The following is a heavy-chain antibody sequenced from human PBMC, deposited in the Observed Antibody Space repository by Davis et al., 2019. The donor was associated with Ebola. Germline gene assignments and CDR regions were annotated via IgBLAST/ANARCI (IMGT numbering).Heavy chain of an antibody. CDR3: ARDLRSSGFDY. Sequence: SETLSLTCAVYVDSFSGYFWTWIRQPPGKGLEWIGEINHSGATNYSPSLKSRVTISVDTSKNQFSLRLTSVTAADTAVYYCARDLRSSGFDYWGQGNLVTVS. CDR2: INHSGAT. CDR1: VDSFSGYF. V-gene: IGHV4-34*01. J-gene: IGHJ4*02. D-gene: IGHD6-19*01.